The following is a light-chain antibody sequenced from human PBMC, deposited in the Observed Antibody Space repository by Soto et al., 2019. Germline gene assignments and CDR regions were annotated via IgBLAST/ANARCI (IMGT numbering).Light chain of an antibody. CDR1: QSVSSN. V-gene: IGKV3-15*01. CDR2: GAS. CDR3: QQYNYWLLIT. Sequence: EIVMTQSPATLSVSPGERATLSCRASQSVSSNLAWYQQKPGQAPRLLIYGASTRATGVPARFSGSGSGTEFTLTISSLQSEDFAVYYCQQYNYWLLITFGQGTRLEIK. J-gene: IGKJ5*01.